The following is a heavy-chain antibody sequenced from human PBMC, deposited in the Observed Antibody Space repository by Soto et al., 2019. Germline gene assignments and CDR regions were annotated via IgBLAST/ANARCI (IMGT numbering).Heavy chain of an antibody. Sequence: GASVKVSCKAPGYTFTSYDINWVRQATGQGLEWMGWMNPNSGNTGYAQKFQGRVTMTRNTSISTAYMELSSLRSEDTAVYYCARHGVLNCDFWSGYLGPNYYYYGMDVWGQGTTVTVSS. CDR3: ARHGVLNCDFWSGYLGPNYYYYGMDV. CDR1: GYTFTSYD. D-gene: IGHD3-3*01. CDR2: MNPNSGNT. V-gene: IGHV1-8*01. J-gene: IGHJ6*02.